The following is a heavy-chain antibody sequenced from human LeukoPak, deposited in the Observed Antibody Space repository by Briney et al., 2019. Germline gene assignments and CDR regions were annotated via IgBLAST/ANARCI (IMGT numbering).Heavy chain of an antibody. CDR3: ATSKPYYWFDP. Sequence: ASVKVSCKASGYTFTSYGISWVRQAPGQGLERMGWISAYNGNTNYAQKLQGRVTMTTDTSTSTAYMDLSGLTSDDTAVYYCATSKPYYWFDPWGQGTLVTVSS. CDR1: GYTFTSYG. CDR2: ISAYNGNT. D-gene: IGHD5-24*01. J-gene: IGHJ5*02. V-gene: IGHV1-18*01.